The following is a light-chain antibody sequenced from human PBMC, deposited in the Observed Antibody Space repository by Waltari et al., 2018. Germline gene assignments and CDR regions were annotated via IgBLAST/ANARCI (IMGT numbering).Light chain of an antibody. CDR2: EYI. V-gene: IGLV3-10*01. J-gene: IGLJ3*02. Sequence: SYELTQPPSVSVSPGQTDRITCSGDALSKKYAYWYQQKSGQAPVLVIYEYIKRPTGIPGRFSGSSSGTTATLTISGAHVDDEADYYCYSTDFSGHDRVFGGGTKLTIL. CDR3: YSTDFSGHDRV. CDR1: ALSKKY.